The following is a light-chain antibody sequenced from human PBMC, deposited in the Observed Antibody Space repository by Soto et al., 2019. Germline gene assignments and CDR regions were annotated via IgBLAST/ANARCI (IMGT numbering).Light chain of an antibody. CDR2: EVD. Sequence: QSALTQPPSASGSPGQSVTISCTGTSSDVGGYNYVSWYQQHPGKAPKLIIYEVDKRPSGVPDRFSGSKSGNTASLTVSGLQAEDEADYYCISYAGSKTVVFGGGSKLTVL. J-gene: IGLJ2*01. CDR3: ISYAGSKTVV. CDR1: SSDVGGYNY. V-gene: IGLV2-8*01.